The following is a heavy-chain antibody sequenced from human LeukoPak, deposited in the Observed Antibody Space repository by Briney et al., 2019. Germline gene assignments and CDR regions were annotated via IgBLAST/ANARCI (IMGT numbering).Heavy chain of an antibody. J-gene: IGHJ4*02. D-gene: IGHD3-10*01. CDR3: SRENGAFSPFGY. CDR1: GGSFSGYY. CDR2: ISLTGLT. Sequence: PSETLSLTCAVYGGSFSGYYWSWIRQPPGQGLEWIGEISLTGLTHYNPSLESRVTVSLDKSKSQLSLNLTSVTAADTAVYYCSRENGAFSPFGYWGQGTLVTVLS. V-gene: IGHV4-34*01.